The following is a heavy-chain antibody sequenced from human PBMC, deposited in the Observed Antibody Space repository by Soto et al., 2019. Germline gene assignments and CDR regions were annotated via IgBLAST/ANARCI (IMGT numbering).Heavy chain of an antibody. D-gene: IGHD6-19*01. CDR1: GYTFTSYD. CDR3: ARGIAVAGHIDY. CDR2: MNPNSGNT. J-gene: IGHJ4*02. V-gene: IGHV1-8*01. Sequence: QVQLVQSGAEVKKPGASVKVSCKASGYTFTSYDINWVRQATGQGLAWVGWMNPNSGNTGYAQKFQGRVTMTRNTSISTAYMELSSLRSEDTAVYYCARGIAVAGHIDYWGQGTLVTVSS.